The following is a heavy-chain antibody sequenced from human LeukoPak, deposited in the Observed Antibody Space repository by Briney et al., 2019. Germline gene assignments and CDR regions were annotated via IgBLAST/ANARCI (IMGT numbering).Heavy chain of an antibody. V-gene: IGHV4-39*02. CDR2: IYYSGST. D-gene: IGHD5-18*01. CDR3: AREVLKSTAMVAPYYFDY. J-gene: IGHJ4*02. CDR1: GGSISSYY. Sequence: SETLSLTCTVSGGSISSYYWGWIRQPPGKGLEWIGSIYYSGSTYYNPSLKSRVTISVDTSKNQFSLKLSSVTAADTAVYYCAREVLKSTAMVAPYYFDYWGQGTLVTVSS.